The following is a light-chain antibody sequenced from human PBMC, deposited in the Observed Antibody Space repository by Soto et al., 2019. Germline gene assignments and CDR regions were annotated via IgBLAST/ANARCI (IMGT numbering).Light chain of an antibody. CDR3: QHYNSWLRT. CDR2: DAS. J-gene: IGKJ1*01. V-gene: IGKV3-15*01. CDR1: QSISVN. Sequence: EIVMTQSPAALSVSPGERVTLSCRASQSISVNLAWYQQKPGQVPRLLIYDASSRAPGVPARFSGSGSGTQFTLTISSLQSEDFAVYYCQHYNSWLRTFGQGTNV.